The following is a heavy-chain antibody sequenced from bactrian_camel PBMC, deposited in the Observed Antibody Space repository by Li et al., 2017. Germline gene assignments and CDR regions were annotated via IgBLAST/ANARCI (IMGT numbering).Heavy chain of an antibody. V-gene: IGHV3S1*01. J-gene: IGHJ4*01. CDR2: LDNGDGST. Sequence: HVQLVESGGGSVQTGGSLRLSCLASNSLPNNYCMGWFRQAPGKEREGVANLDNGDGSTKYADPVKGRSTISKDNAKNTLYLQMNSLKSEDTALYYCAKDLFTDYARWGQGTQVTVS. D-gene: IGHD4*01. CDR1: NSLPNNYC. CDR3: AKDLFTDYAR.